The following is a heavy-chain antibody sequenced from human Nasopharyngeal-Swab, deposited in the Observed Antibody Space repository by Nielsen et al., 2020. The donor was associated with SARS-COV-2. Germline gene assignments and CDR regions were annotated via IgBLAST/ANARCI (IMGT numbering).Heavy chain of an antibody. D-gene: IGHD6-13*01. CDR1: GFTFTSSA. V-gene: IGHV1-58*01. CDR2: IVVGSGNT. Sequence: SVKVSCKASGFTFTSSAVQWVRQARGQRLEWIGWIVVGSGNTNYTQKFQERVTITRDMSTSTAYMELSSLRSEDTAVYYCAALTIAAAGRVAFDILGQGTMVTVSS. J-gene: IGHJ3*02. CDR3: AALTIAAAGRVAFDI.